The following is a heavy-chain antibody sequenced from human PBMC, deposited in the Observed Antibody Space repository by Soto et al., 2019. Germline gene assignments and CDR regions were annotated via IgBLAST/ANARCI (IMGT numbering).Heavy chain of an antibody. CDR3: ASRYCSSTSCYFDY. CDR2: IYYSGST. V-gene: IGHV4-39*01. CDR1: GGSISGSSYY. D-gene: IGHD2-2*01. J-gene: IGHJ4*02. Sequence: QLQLQESGPGLVKPSETLSLTCTVSGGSISGSSYYWGWIRQPPGKGLEWIGSIYYSGSTYYNPSLKSRVTISVDTSKNQFSLKLSSVTAADTAVYYCASRYCSSTSCYFDYWGQGTLVTVSS.